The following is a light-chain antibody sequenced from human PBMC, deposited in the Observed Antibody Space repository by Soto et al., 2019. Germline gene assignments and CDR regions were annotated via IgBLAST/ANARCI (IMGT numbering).Light chain of an antibody. CDR2: DVS. J-gene: IGLJ1*01. V-gene: IGLV2-14*01. Sequence: SALPQPASVSVSPGQSITISCTGTSSDVGGYNYVSWYQQHPGKAPKLMIYDVSNRPSGVSNRFSGSKSGNTASLTISGLQAEDEADYYCSSYTSSSTLDFGTGTKVTVL. CDR1: SSDVGGYNY. CDR3: SSYTSSSTLD.